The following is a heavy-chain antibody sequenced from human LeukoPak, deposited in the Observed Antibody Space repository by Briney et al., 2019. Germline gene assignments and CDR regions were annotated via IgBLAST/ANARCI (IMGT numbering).Heavy chain of an antibody. CDR1: GFTFSGYW. J-gene: IGHJ4*02. CDR3: TRESVQLWLYVFDY. V-gene: IGHV3-7*05. D-gene: IGHD5-18*01. CDR2: IKQDGSEK. Sequence: PGGSLRLSCAASGFTFSGYWMSWVRQAPGKGLEWVANIKQDGSEKYYVDSVKGRFTISRDNAKNSLYLQMSSLRVEDTAVYYCTRESVQLWLYVFDYWGQGSLVTVSS.